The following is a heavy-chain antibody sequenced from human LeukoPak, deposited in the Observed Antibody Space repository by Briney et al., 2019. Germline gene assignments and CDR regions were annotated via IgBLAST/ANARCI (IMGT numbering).Heavy chain of an antibody. CDR3: ARDRVGDYYDSSGFDY. CDR2: IYSGGST. Sequence: GGSLRLSCAASGFTVSSNYMSWVRQAPGKGLEWVSVIYSGGSTYYADSVKGRFTISRDNSKNTLYLQMNSLRAEDTAVYYCARDRVGDYYDSSGFDYWGQGTLVTVSS. D-gene: IGHD3-22*01. V-gene: IGHV3-66*01. CDR1: GFTVSSNY. J-gene: IGHJ4*02.